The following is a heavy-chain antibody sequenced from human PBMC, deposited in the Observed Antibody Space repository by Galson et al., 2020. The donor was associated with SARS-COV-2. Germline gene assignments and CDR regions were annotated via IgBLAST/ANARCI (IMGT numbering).Heavy chain of an antibody. Sequence: GGSLRLSCAASGFTFSSYAMHWVRQAPGKGLEWVAVISYDGSNKYYADSVKGRFTISRDNSKNTLYLQMNSLRAEDTAGYYCARGGPYGSGRYYSPTYYYYGMDVWGQGTTVTVSS. CDR1: GFTFSSYA. CDR3: ARGGPYGSGRYYSPTYYYYGMDV. J-gene: IGHJ6*02. V-gene: IGHV3-30-3*01. D-gene: IGHD3-10*01. CDR2: ISYDGSNK.